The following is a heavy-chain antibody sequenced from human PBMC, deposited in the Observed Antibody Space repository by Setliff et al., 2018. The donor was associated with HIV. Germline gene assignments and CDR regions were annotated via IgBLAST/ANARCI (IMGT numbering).Heavy chain of an antibody. CDR3: TSRRSVVATITTGYFDY. J-gene: IGHJ4*02. CDR1: GFTFSSYW. Sequence: GGSLRLSCADSGFTFSSYWMSWVRQAPGKGLEWVANIKQDGSGKYYVDSVKGRFSISRDNAKNSVFLQMNSLKTEDTAVYYCTSRRSVVATITTGYFDYWGQGTLVTVSS. CDR2: IKQDGSGK. D-gene: IGHD5-12*01. V-gene: IGHV3-7*03.